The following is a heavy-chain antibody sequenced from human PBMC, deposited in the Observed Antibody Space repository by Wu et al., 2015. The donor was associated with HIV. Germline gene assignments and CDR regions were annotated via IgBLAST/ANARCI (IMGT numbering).Heavy chain of an antibody. Sequence: QVQLVQSGAEVKKPGSSVKVSCKASGGTFSSYAISWVRQAPGQGLEWMGGIIPIFGTANYAQKFQGRVTITTDESTSTAYMELSSLRSEDTAVYYCARDVGLYGSGSYRGGENWFDPWGQGTLVTVSS. V-gene: IGHV1-69*05. CDR2: IIPIFGTA. CDR3: ARDVGLYGSGSYRGGENWFDP. J-gene: IGHJ5*02. CDR1: GGTFSSYA. D-gene: IGHD3-10*01.